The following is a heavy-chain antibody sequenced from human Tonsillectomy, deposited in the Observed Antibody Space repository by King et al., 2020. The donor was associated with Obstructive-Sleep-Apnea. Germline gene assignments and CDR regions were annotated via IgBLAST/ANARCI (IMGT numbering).Heavy chain of an antibody. J-gene: IGHJ4*02. CDR3: ARLSPVVRGVTPSGDY. CDR2: IFYSGST. CDR1: GDSISSRSYY. V-gene: IGHV4-39*01. Sequence: QLQESGPGLVKPSETLSLTCTVSGDSISSRSYYWGWIRQPPGKGLEWVGTIFYSGSTYYNPSLKSRVTISVDTSKNQISLNLSSVTAADTAVYYCARLSPVVRGVTPSGDYWGQGTLVTVSS. D-gene: IGHD3-10*01.